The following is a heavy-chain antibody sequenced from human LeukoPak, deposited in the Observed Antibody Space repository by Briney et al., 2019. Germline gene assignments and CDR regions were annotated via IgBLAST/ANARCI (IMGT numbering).Heavy chain of an antibody. J-gene: IGHJ4*02. Sequence: GGSLRLSCAASGFTFSSSAMTWVRQAPGKGLEWVSSINNGGTDTYYEDSVKGRCTISRDNSKNTLFLHINSLSVEDTAVYYCARDAGPRDYGSGSYLGYWGQGTLVTVSS. D-gene: IGHD3-10*01. CDR2: INNGGTDT. CDR3: ARDAGPRDYGSGSYLGY. CDR1: GFTFSSSA. V-gene: IGHV3-23*01.